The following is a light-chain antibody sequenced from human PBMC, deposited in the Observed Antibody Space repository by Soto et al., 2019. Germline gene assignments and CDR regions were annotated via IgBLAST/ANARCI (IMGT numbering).Light chain of an antibody. CDR2: GNI. CDR1: SSNIGAGYD. CDR3: QSYDISLSGSV. J-gene: IGLJ2*01. Sequence: QSLLTQPPSVSGAPGQRVTISCTGISSNIGAGYDVHWYQQLPGTAPKLLIYGNINRPSGVPDRFSGSKSGTSASLAITGLQAEYEADYYCQSYDISLSGSVFGGGTKLTVL. V-gene: IGLV1-40*01.